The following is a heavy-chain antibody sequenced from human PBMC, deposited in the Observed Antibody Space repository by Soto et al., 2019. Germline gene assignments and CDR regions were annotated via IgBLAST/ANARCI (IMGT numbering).Heavy chain of an antibody. CDR3: ARFMGSYTRGLDY. V-gene: IGHV3-72*01. J-gene: IGHJ4*02. CDR2: SRNKANSYST. CDR1: GFTFSDHY. Sequence: EVQLVESGGGLVQPGGSLRLSCAASGFTFSDHYMDWVRQAPGKGMEWVCRSRNKANSYSTEYAASVKGRFTISRDESKNSLYLQMNSLKTEDTAVYYCARFMGSYTRGLDYWGQGTLVTVAS. D-gene: IGHD1-26*01.